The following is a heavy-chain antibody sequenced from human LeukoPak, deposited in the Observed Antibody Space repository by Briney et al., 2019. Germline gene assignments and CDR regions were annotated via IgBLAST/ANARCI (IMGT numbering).Heavy chain of an antibody. CDR3: AREVRAGRLGVGGGAFDI. D-gene: IGHD3-16*01. Sequence: SETLSLTCTVSGGSISSSSYYWGWIRQPPGKGLEWIGSIYYSGSTYYNPSLKSRVTISVDTSKNQFSLKLSSVTAADTAVYYCAREVRAGRLGVGGGAFDIWGQGTMVTVSS. V-gene: IGHV4-39*07. CDR1: GGSISSSSYY. CDR2: IYYSGST. J-gene: IGHJ3*02.